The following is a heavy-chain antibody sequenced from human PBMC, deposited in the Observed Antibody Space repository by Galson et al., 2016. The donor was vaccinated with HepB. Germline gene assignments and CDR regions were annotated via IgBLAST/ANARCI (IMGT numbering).Heavy chain of an antibody. CDR3: TTYYGNILTAYRWFDP. V-gene: IGHV3-15*01. D-gene: IGHD3-9*01. CDR2: IKRKTDGGTT. CDR1: GFTFSDAW. J-gene: IGHJ5*02. Sequence: SLRLSCAASGFTFSDAWMNWVRQAPGKGLEWVGRIKRKTDGGTTDYAAPVEGRFTIARDDSKNTLYLQMNNLKNEGIDVYYCTTYYGNILTAYRWFDPWGQGTLVTVSS.